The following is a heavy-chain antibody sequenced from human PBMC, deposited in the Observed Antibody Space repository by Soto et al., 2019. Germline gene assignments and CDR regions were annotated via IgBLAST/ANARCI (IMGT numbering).Heavy chain of an antibody. CDR1: GYTFTSYA. Sequence: ASVKVSCKASGYTFTSYAIIWVRQAPGQGLEWMGWIRAYNCNTNYGQKLQGRVTMATDTSTSTSYMELRSLGSDDTAVYFCAREAPPEDYWGQGTLVTVSS. V-gene: IGHV1-18*01. CDR3: AREAPPEDY. CDR2: IRAYNCNT. J-gene: IGHJ4*02.